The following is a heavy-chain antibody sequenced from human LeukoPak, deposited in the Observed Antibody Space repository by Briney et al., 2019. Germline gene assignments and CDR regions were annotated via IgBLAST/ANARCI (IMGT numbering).Heavy chain of an antibody. CDR2: ISSSSSTI. D-gene: IGHD1-7*01. CDR3: ARDSWNYVKHDAFDI. CDR1: GFTFSSYS. J-gene: IGHJ3*02. V-gene: IGHV3-48*01. Sequence: QPGGSLRLSCAASGFTFSSYSMNWVRQAPGKGLEWVSYISSSSSTIYYADSVKGRFTISRDNAKNSLYLQMNSLRAEDMAVYYCARDSWNYVKHDAFDIWGQGTMVTVSS.